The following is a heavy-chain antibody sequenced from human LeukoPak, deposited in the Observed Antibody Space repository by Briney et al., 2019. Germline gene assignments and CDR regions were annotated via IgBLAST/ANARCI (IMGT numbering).Heavy chain of an antibody. CDR3: ARDGGIAAAGTWGFDY. Sequence: ASVKVSCKASGYTFTSYYMHWVRQAPGQGLEWMGIINPSGGSTSYAQKFQGRVTMTRDTSTSTVYMELSSLRSEDTAVYYCARDGGIAAAGTWGFDYWGQGTLVTDSS. CDR1: GYTFTSYY. CDR2: INPSGGST. V-gene: IGHV1-46*01. J-gene: IGHJ4*02. D-gene: IGHD6-13*01.